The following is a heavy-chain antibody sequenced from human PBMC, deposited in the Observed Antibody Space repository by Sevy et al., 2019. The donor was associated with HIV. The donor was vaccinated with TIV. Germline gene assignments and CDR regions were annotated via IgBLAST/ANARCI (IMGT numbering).Heavy chain of an antibody. V-gene: IGHV3-74*01. Sequence: GGSLRLSCAASGFTFSSYWMHWVRQAPGKGLVWVSRIKTDGSDTSYADSVKGQFTISRDNTKNTLYLQMNSLRAEDTAVYYCARRPTDQSGSYWFDPWGQGTLVTVSS. CDR1: GFTFSSYW. D-gene: IGHD1-26*01. CDR3: ARRPTDQSGSYWFDP. CDR2: IKTDGSDT. J-gene: IGHJ5*02.